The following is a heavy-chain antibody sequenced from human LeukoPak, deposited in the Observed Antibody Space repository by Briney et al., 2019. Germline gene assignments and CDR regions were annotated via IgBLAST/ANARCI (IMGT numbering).Heavy chain of an antibody. D-gene: IGHD3-10*01. CDR1: GFTFSICA. CDR2: ISGSGSST. Sequence: GGSLRLSCAASGFTFSICAMNWVRQAPGKGLEWVSGISGSGSSTYYADSVKGRFTISRDSSKNTVYLQMNSLRAEDTAIYYCAKADGSYKTLIDYWGQGTLVTVSS. V-gene: IGHV3-23*01. J-gene: IGHJ4*02. CDR3: AKADGSYKTLIDY.